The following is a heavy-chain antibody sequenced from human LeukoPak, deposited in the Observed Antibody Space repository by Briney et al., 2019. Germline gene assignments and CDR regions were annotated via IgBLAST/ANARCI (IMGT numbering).Heavy chain of an antibody. D-gene: IGHD6-6*01. CDR2: IIPIFGTA. CDR1: GYTLTELS. Sequence: ASVKVSCKVSGYTLTELSMHWVRQAPGQGLEWMGGIIPIFGTANYAQKFQGRVTITADESTSTAYMELSSLRSEDTAVYYCARASYGQLVRGDHWGQGTLVTVSS. J-gene: IGHJ4*02. V-gene: IGHV1-69*13. CDR3: ARASYGQLVRGDH.